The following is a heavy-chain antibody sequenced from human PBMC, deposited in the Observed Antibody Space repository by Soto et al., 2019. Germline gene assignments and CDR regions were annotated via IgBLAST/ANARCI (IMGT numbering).Heavy chain of an antibody. CDR2: IIASFGTA. V-gene: IGHV1-69*01. Sequence: QVQLVQSGAEAKKPGSSVKVSCKASGGTFSTYTISWVRQAPGQGLEWMGGIIASFGTADYAQNFQGRVKITANESRSKANLELNALRAEDTAVYYCEGNRGPVWGQGTLVTVPS. CDR3: EGNRGPV. J-gene: IGHJ4*02. CDR1: GGTFSTYT.